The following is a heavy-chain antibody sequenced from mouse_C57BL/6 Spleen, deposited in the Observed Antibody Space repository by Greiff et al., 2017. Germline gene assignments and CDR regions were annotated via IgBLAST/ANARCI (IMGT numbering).Heavy chain of an antibody. CDR2: INPNNGGT. J-gene: IGHJ2*01. CDR3: ASMRTGNLDY. CDR1: GYTFTDYY. V-gene: IGHV1-26*01. Sequence: VQLQQSGPELVKPGASVKISCKASGYTFTDYYMNWVKQSHGKSLEWIGDINPNNGGTSYNQKFKGKATLTVDKSSSTAYMELRSLTSEDSAVYYCASMRTGNLDYWGQGTTLTVSS. D-gene: IGHD4-1*01.